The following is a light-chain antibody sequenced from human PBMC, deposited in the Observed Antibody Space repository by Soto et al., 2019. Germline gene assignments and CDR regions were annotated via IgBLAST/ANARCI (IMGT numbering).Light chain of an antibody. J-gene: IGLJ1*01. Sequence: ELTQAPSVSVAPGQTATIPCGGKDVGIKSVHWYQQKPGQAPVVVVFDGGARPSGIPDRFSGSTSGSAATLTISRVEAGDEADYFCQVWDSPSDHYVFGTGTKVTVL. CDR3: QVWDSPSDHYV. V-gene: IGLV3-21*02. CDR2: DGG. CDR1: DVGIKS.